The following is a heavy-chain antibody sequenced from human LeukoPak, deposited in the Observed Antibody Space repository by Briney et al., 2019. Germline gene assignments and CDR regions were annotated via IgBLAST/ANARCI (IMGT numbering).Heavy chain of an antibody. CDR2: FDPEDGET. D-gene: IGHD6-13*01. V-gene: IGHV1-24*01. Sequence: ASVKVSCKVSGYTLTELSMHWVRQAPGKGLEWMGGFDPEDGETIYAQKFQGRVTMTRDTSTSTVYMELSSLRSEDTAVYYCARQDSPQQHHSGNAHLDQDGPQNTRWPMGTAQPFPDP. J-gene: IGHJ5*02. CDR3: ARQDSPQQHHSGNAHLDQDGPQNTRWPMGTAQPFPDP. CDR1: GYTLTELS.